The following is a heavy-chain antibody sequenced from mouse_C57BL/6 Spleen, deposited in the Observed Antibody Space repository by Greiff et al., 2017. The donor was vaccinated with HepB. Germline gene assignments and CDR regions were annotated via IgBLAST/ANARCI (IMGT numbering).Heavy chain of an antibody. CDR1: GFTFSSYA. CDR3: ARDLYYYGSSPGYFDY. D-gene: IGHD1-1*01. J-gene: IGHJ2*01. Sequence: EVKLVESGGGLVKPGGSLKLSCAASGFTFSSYAMSWVRQTPEKRLEWVATISDGGSYTYYPDNVKGRFTISRDNAKNNLYLQMSHLKSEDTAMYYCARDLYYYGSSPGYFDYWGQGTTLTVSS. CDR2: ISDGGSYT. V-gene: IGHV5-4*01.